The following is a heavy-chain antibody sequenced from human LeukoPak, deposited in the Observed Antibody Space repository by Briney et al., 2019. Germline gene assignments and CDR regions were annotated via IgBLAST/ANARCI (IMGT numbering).Heavy chain of an antibody. CDR2: IYHSGST. J-gene: IGHJ5*02. V-gene: IGHV4-38-2*01. CDR1: GYSISSGYY. CDR3: ARINPAIIGWYGP. Sequence: SETLSLTCAVSGYSISSGYYWGWIRQPPGKGLEWIGSIYHSGSTYYNPSLKSRVTISVDTSKNQFSLKLSSVTAADTAVYYCARINPAIIGWYGPWGQGTLATVSS. D-gene: IGHD5-18*01.